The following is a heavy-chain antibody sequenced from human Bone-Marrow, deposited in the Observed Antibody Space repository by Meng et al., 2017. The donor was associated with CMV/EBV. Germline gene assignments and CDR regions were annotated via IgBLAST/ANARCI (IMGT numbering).Heavy chain of an antibody. J-gene: IGHJ4*02. CDR2: ISSSGITI. D-gene: IGHD1-1*01. V-gene: IGHV3-48*03. CDR1: GFTFSTYE. CDR3: ARGLEDAGYYIPY. Sequence: GGPLRLSCAASGFTFSTYEMTWVRQAPGKGLEWVSYISSSGITIYYADSVKGRFTISRDNAKNSLYLQMNSLRAEDTAVYYCARGLEDAGYYIPYWGQGTLVTVSS.